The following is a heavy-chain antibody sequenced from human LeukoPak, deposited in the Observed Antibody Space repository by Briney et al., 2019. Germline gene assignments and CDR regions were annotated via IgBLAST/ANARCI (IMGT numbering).Heavy chain of an antibody. CDR3: ARDRHPRSTWRLQH. J-gene: IGHJ1*01. Sequence: GASVKVSCKASADTFTSYYMHWVRQAPGQGLEWMGIINPSGGSTSYAQKFQGRVTMTRDMSTSTVYMELRSLGSDDTAIYYCARDRHPRSTWRLQHWGQGTLVTVSS. CDR1: ADTFTSYY. CDR2: INPSGGST. D-gene: IGHD6-13*01. V-gene: IGHV1-46*01.